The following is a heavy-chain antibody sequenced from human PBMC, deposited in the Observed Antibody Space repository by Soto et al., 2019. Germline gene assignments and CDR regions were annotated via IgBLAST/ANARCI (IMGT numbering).Heavy chain of an antibody. V-gene: IGHV1-69*12. D-gene: IGHD6-19*01. J-gene: IGHJ6*02. Sequence: QVQLVQSGAEVKKPGSSVKVSCKASGGTFSRYAISWVRQAPGQGLEWMGGIIPIFGTADYAQKLQGRVTITADESTSTAYMELSSLRSEDTAVYYCATHYRSGGSYYYSGVHVWGQGTTVTVSS. CDR2: IIPIFGTA. CDR1: GGTFSRYA. CDR3: ATHYRSGGSYYYSGVHV.